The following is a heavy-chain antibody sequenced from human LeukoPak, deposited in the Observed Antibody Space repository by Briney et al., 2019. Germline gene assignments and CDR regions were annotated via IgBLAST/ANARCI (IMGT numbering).Heavy chain of an antibody. CDR3: ARDRPYYGSGSYYHDY. Sequence: GGSLRLSCAASGFTFSAYNMNWVRQAPGKGLEWVSYISSSSSTIYYADSVKGRFTISRDNAKNSLSLQMNSLRDEDTAVYYCARDRPYYGSGSYYHDYWGQGTLVTVSS. J-gene: IGHJ4*02. CDR1: GFTFSAYN. D-gene: IGHD3-10*01. CDR2: ISSSSSTI. V-gene: IGHV3-48*02.